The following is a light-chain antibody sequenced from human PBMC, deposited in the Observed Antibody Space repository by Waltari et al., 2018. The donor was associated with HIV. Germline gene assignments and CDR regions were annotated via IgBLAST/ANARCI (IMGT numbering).Light chain of an antibody. CDR1: STYVDTF. CDR2: DVH. Sequence: QSALTQPHSVSGSPGQSLTISCTGTSTYVDTFVSWYQQHPGKAPEVIIFDVHQRPSGVPDRFSGSKSGNTASLTISGRQAEDEADYYCCSHAGNFIFVFGTGTKVTVL. J-gene: IGLJ1*01. CDR3: CSHAGNFIFV. V-gene: IGLV2-11*01.